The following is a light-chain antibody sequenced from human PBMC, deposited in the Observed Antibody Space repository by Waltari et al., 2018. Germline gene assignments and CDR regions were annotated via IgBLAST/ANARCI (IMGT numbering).Light chain of an antibody. V-gene: IGLV1-40*01. CDR3: QSYDITLTASV. J-gene: IGLJ2*01. Sequence: QSVLAQPPSVSGAPGQSVTISCTGSRSNIRAGYDVHWYQQFPGTAPKLLMYLNSIRPSGVPDRFSGSKSGTSASLAITGLQAEDEADYYCQSYDITLTASVFGGGTKLTVL. CDR1: RSNIRAGYD. CDR2: LNS.